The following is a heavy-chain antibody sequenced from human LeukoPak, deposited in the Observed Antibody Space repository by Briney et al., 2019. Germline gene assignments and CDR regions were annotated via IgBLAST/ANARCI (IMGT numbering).Heavy chain of an antibody. CDR1: GFTFSSYA. J-gene: IGHJ6*02. CDR2: ISGSGGST. CDR3: AKDLRSGYSTRRYGMDV. V-gene: IGHV3-23*01. D-gene: IGHD3-3*01. Sequence: GGSLRLSCAASGFTFSSYAMSWVRQAPGKGLEWVSAISGSGGSTYYADSVKGRFTISRDNSKNTLYLQMNSLRAEDTAVYYCAKDLRSGYSTRRYGMDVRGQGTTVTVSS.